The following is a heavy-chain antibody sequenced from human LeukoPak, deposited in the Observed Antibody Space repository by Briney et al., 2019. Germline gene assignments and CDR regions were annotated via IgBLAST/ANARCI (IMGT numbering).Heavy chain of an antibody. CDR1: GGSISSYY. Sequence: SETLSLTCTVSGGSISSYYWSWIRQPARQGLAWVGRIYTSGSTNYNPSLKSRVTMSVDTSKNQFSLKLSSVTAADTAVYYCAREVAAAGTIDYWGQGTLVTVSS. J-gene: IGHJ4*02. CDR3: AREVAAAGTIDY. CDR2: IYTSGST. D-gene: IGHD6-13*01. V-gene: IGHV4-4*07.